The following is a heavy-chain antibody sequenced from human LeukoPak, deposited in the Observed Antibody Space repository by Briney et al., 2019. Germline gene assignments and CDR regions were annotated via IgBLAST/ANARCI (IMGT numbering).Heavy chain of an antibody. D-gene: IGHD4-17*01. V-gene: IGHV4-59*01. J-gene: IGHJ4*02. CDR2: IYYSGST. Sequence: SEALSLTCTVSGGSIISYYWSWIRQPPGKGLEWIGYIYYSGSTNYNPSLKSRVTISVDTSKNQFSLKLSSVTAADTAVYYCARAYGDYTFDYWGQGTLVTVSS. CDR1: GGSIISYY. CDR3: ARAYGDYTFDY.